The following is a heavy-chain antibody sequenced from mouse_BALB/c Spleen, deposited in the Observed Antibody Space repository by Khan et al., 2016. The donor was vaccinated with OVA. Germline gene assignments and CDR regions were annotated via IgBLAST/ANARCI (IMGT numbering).Heavy chain of an antibody. J-gene: IGHJ2*01. V-gene: IGHV1-20*02. CDR3: AMIYGSDFDY. Sequence: VQLKESGPELVKPGASVKISCKASGYSFTGYFMNWVMQSHGKSLEWIGRVNPHIGETFYNQKFKGKATLTVDESSSTAHMELRSLASEDSAVYYCAMIYGSDFDYWGQGTTLTVSS. CDR2: VNPHIGET. CDR1: GYSFTGYF. D-gene: IGHD1-1*01.